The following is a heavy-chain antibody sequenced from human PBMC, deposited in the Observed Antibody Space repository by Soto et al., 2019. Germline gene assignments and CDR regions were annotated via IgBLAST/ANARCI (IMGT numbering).Heavy chain of an antibody. CDR1: GFTIGHYA. J-gene: IGHJ4*02. CDR2: VSFDGNKK. CDR3: AKLYVWGSDLDH. D-gene: IGHD3-16*01. Sequence: QVQLVESGGGVVQPGRSLRLSCAGSGFTIGHYAMHWVRQAPGKGLEWVALVSFDGNKKYYADPGKGRFTISRDVSKNTLYLEMNSRTSEDTALYYCAKLYVWGSDLDHWGQGALVTVSS. V-gene: IGHV3-30*18.